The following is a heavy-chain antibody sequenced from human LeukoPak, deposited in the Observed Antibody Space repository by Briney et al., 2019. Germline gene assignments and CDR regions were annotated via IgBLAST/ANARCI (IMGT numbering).Heavy chain of an antibody. CDR1: GFTFSSYG. V-gene: IGHV3-30*02. CDR2: IRYDGSNK. CDR3: AKVLPWGSDRAFDI. D-gene: IGHD3-16*01. Sequence: PGGSLRLSCAASGFTFSSYGMHWVRQAPGKGLEWVAFIRYDGSNKYYADSVKGRFTISRDNSKNTLYLQMNSLRAEDTAVYYCAKVLPWGSDRAFDIWGQGTMVTVSS. J-gene: IGHJ3*02.